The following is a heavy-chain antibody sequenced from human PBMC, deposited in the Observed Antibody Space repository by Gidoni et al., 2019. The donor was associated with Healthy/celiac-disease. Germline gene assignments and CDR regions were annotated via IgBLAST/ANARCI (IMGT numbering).Heavy chain of an antibody. J-gene: IGHJ4*02. CDR1: GFTFSIYS. CDR3: ARGLTAAPEFFDY. Sequence: EVQLVESGGGLVKPGGSLRLSCAASGFTFSIYSMNWVRQAPGKGLEWVSSISSTGRYIYYADSLKGRFTISRDNAKNSLFLQMNSLRAEDTAVYSCARGLTAAPEFFDYWGQGTLVTVSS. CDR2: ISSTGRYI. D-gene: IGHD6-13*01. V-gene: IGHV3-21*01.